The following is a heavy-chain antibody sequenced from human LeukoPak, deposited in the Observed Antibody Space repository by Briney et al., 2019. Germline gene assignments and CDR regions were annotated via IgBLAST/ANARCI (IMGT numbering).Heavy chain of an antibody. CDR1: GFTFSSYW. V-gene: IGHV3-7*01. J-gene: IGHJ5*02. CDR2: IKQDGSEK. D-gene: IGHD1-1*01. Sequence: PGGSLRLSCAASGFTFSSYWMSWVRQAPGKGLEWVANIKQDGSEKYYVDSVKGRFTNSRDNAKNSLYLQMNNLRAEDTAVYYCARGLRSTGGDWFDPWGQGTLVTVSS. CDR3: ARGLRSTGGDWFDP.